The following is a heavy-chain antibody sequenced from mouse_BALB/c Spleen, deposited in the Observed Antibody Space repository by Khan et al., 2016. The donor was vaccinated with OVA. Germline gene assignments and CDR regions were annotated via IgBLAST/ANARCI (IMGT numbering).Heavy chain of an antibody. CDR1: GFTFSSFG. V-gene: IGHV5-17*02. Sequence: EVQLQESGGGLVQPGGSRKLSCAASGFTFSSFGLHWVRQAPKKGLEWVAYISSGSSTIYSVDTVKGRFTISRDNAKNTLFLQMTSLRSEDTAMYYCARSGGNFHWYFDVWGAGTSVTVSS. D-gene: IGHD2-1*01. CDR3: ARSGGNFHWYFDV. CDR2: ISSGSSTI. J-gene: IGHJ1*01.